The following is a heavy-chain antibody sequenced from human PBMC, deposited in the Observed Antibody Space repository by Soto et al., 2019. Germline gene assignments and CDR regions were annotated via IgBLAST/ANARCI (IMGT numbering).Heavy chain of an antibody. Sequence: PGGSLRLSCAASGFTFSSYSMNWVRQAPGKGLEWVSYISSSSSTIYYADSGKGRFTISRDNAKNSLYLQMNSLRDEDTAVYYCARNVAYRPGIAAAGTSGYGMDVWGQGTTVTVSS. CDR1: GFTFSSYS. V-gene: IGHV3-48*02. CDR2: ISSSSSTI. CDR3: ARNVAYRPGIAAAGTSGYGMDV. D-gene: IGHD6-13*01. J-gene: IGHJ6*02.